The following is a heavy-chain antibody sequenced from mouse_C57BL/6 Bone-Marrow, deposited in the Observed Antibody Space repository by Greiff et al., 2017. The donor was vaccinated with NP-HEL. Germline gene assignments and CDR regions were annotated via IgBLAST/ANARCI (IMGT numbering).Heavy chain of an antibody. V-gene: IGHV1-69*01. Sequence: QVQLKQPGAELVMPGASVKLSCKASGYTFTSYWMHWVKQRPGQGLEWIGEIDPSDSYTNYNQKFKGKSTLTVDKSSSTAYMQLSSLTSEDSAVYYCARRGFYDYALDYWGQGTTLTVSS. J-gene: IGHJ2*01. CDR1: GYTFTSYW. D-gene: IGHD2-4*01. CDR3: ARRGFYDYALDY. CDR2: IDPSDSYT.